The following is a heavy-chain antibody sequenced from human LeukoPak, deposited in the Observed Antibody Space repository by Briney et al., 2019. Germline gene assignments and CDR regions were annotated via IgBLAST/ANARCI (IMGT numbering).Heavy chain of an antibody. J-gene: IGHJ3*02. CDR2: INSNNGAT. D-gene: IGHD3-16*01. Sequence: ASVKVSCKASGYTFTDHYIHWVRQAPGQGLEWMGWINSNNGATNYAQKFQGRVTMTRDTSISTAYMELTRLGSDDTAVYYCARLGVHNAFDIWGQGTMVTVSS. V-gene: IGHV1-2*02. CDR3: ARLGVHNAFDI. CDR1: GYTFTDHY.